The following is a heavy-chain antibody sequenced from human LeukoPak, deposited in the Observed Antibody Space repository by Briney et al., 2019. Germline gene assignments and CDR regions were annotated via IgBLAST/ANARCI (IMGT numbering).Heavy chain of an antibody. CDR1: GFXFSSFV. Sequence: GGSLRLSCEASGFXFSSFVMSWVRQTPGKGLEWLATITAGGSNTYYADSVKGRFTISRDNSKNTLHLQMNSLRAEDTAVYYCATRGTSATKYFADWGQGTLVSVSS. CDR3: ATRGTSATKYFAD. CDR2: ITAGGSNT. J-gene: IGHJ4*02. D-gene: IGHD1-1*01. V-gene: IGHV3-23*01.